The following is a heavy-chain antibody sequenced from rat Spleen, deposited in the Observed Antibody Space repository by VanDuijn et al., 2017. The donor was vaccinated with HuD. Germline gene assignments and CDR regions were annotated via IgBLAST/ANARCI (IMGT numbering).Heavy chain of an antibody. D-gene: IGHD4-3*01. CDR3: VRQDTSGYSNWFTY. Sequence: EVQLVESDGGLVQPGRSLKLSCAASGFTFRDYYMAWVRQAPTKGLEWVASISPSGGGTYYRDSVKGRFTVSRDNAKSTLYLQMDSLRSEDTATYYCVRQDTSGYSNWFTYWGQGTLVTVSS. CDR1: GFTFRDYY. CDR2: ISPSGGGT. J-gene: IGHJ3*01. V-gene: IGHV5-25*01.